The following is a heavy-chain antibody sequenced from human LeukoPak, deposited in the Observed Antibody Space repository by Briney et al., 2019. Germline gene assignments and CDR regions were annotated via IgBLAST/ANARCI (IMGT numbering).Heavy chain of an antibody. Sequence: ASVKVSCKASGYTFTSYGISWVRQAPGQGLEWMGWISAYNGNTNYAQKLQGRVAMTTDTSTSTAYMELRSPRSDDTAVYYCARGSRGSSWYNSRYYYMDVWGKGTTVTVSS. D-gene: IGHD6-13*01. V-gene: IGHV1-18*01. CDR1: GYTFTSYG. CDR2: ISAYNGNT. J-gene: IGHJ6*03. CDR3: ARGSRGSSWYNSRYYYMDV.